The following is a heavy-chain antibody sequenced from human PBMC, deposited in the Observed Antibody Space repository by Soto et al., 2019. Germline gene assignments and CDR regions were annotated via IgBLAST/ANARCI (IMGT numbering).Heavy chain of an antibody. CDR1: GGSISSYY. CDR3: ARARGYDYIWGSYRSVKLNDAFDI. D-gene: IGHD3-16*02. V-gene: IGHV4-59*01. Sequence: SETLSLTCTVSGGSISSYYWSWIRQPPGKGLEWIGYIYYSGSTNYNPSLKSRVTISVDTSKNQFSLKLSSVTAADTAVYYCARARGYDYIWGSYRSVKLNDAFDIWGQGTMVTVSS. J-gene: IGHJ3*02. CDR2: IYYSGST.